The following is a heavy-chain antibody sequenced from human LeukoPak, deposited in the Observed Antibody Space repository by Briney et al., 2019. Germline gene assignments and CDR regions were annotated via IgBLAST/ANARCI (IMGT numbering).Heavy chain of an antibody. CDR2: IYYSGST. CDR1: GGSISSGDSY. CDR3: ARGLRFRTYYFDY. J-gene: IGHJ4*02. Sequence: SQTLSLTCTVSGGSISSGDSYWSWIRQPPGKGLEWIGSIYYSGSTYYNPSLKSRVTISVDTSKNQFSLKLSSVTAADTAVYYCARGLRFRTYYFDYWGQGTLVTVSS. V-gene: IGHV4-30-4*01.